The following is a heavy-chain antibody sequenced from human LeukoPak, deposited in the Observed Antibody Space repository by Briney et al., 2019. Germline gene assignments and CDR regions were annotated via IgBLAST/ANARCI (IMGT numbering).Heavy chain of an antibody. CDR3: ARQRLWRDSSGYSLDY. V-gene: IGHV4-30-2*05. CDR2: IYHSGST. CDR1: GGSISSGGYS. Sequence: SQTLSLTCAVSGGSISSGGYSWSWIRQPPGKGLEWIGYIYHSGSTYYNPSLKSRVTISVDTSKNQFSLKLSSVTAADTAVYYCARQRLWRDSSGYSLDYWGQGTLVTVSS. J-gene: IGHJ4*02. D-gene: IGHD3-22*01.